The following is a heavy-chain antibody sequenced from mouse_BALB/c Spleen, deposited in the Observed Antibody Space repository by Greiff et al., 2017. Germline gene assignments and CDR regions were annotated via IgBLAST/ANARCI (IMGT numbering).Heavy chain of an antibody. CDR2: ISSGSSTI. D-gene: IGHD1-2*01. CDR1: GFTFSSFG. Sequence: EVQLVESGGGLVQPGGSRKLSCAASGFTFSSFGMHWVRQAPEKGLEWVAYISSGSSTIYYADTVKGRFTISRDNPKNTLFLQMTSLRSEDTAMYYCARGHYGPWFAYWGQGTLVTVSA. J-gene: IGHJ3*01. CDR3: ARGHYGPWFAY. V-gene: IGHV5-17*02.